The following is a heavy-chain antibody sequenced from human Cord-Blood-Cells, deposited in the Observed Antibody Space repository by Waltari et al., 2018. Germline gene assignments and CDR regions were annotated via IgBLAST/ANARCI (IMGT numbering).Heavy chain of an antibody. CDR1: GGSISSGGYS. J-gene: IGHJ3*02. D-gene: IGHD7-27*01. CDR2: IYHSGST. Sequence: QLQLQESGSGLVKPSQTLSLTCAVSGGSISSGGYSWSWLRQPPGKGLEWIGYIYHSGSTYYNPSLKSRVTISVDRSKNQFSLKLSSVTAADTAVYYCARGSTNWGWGAFDIWGQGTMVTVSS. CDR3: ARGSTNWGWGAFDI. V-gene: IGHV4-30-2*01.